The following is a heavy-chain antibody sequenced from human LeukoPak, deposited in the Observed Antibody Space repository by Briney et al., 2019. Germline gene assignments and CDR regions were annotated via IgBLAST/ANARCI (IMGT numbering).Heavy chain of an antibody. CDR2: IYYSGST. CDR1: GGSISSYY. J-gene: IGHJ3*02. D-gene: IGHD3-22*01. Sequence: SETLSLTCTVSGGSISSYYWSWIRQPPGKGLEWIGYIYYSGSTNYNPSLKSRVTTSVDTSKNQFSLKLSSVTAADTAVYYCASERHDSSGSDAFDIWGQGTMVTVSS. CDR3: ASERHDSSGSDAFDI. V-gene: IGHV4-59*08.